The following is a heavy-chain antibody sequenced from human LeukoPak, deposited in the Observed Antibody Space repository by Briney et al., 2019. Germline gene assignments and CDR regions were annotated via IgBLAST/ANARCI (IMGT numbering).Heavy chain of an antibody. CDR1: GFTFSSYE. V-gene: IGHV3-48*03. D-gene: IGHD5-12*01. CDR3: ARDPGSGYEEHFDY. J-gene: IGHJ4*02. CDR2: LSSSGSSI. Sequence: PGGSLRLSCAASGFTFSSYEMNWVRQAPGKGLEWVSYLSSSGSSIYYADSVKGRFTISRDNAKDSLYLQMNSLRAEDTAVYYCARDPGSGYEEHFDYWGQGTLVTVPS.